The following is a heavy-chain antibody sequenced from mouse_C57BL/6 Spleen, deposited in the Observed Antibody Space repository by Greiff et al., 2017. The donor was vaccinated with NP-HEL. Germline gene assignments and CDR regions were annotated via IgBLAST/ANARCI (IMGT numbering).Heavy chain of an antibody. Sequence: VQLQQPGAELVRPGSSVKLSCKASGYTFTSYWMHWVKQRPIQGLEWIGNIDPSDSETHYNQKFKDKATLTVDKSSSTAYMQLSSLTSEDSAVYYCARDYYGSSPFYAMDYWGQGTSVTVSS. D-gene: IGHD1-1*01. CDR1: GYTFTSYW. J-gene: IGHJ4*01. CDR2: IDPSDSET. CDR3: ARDYYGSSPFYAMDY. V-gene: IGHV1-52*01.